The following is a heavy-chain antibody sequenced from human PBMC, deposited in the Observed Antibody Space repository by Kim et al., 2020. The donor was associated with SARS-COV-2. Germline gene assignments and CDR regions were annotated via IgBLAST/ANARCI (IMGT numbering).Heavy chain of an antibody. V-gene: IGHV3-9*01. J-gene: IGHJ6*02. CDR2: ISWNSGSI. CDR1: GFTFDDYA. CDR3: AKDMFGVSIAAPMDV. D-gene: IGHD6-25*01. Sequence: GGSLRLSCAASGFTFDDYAMHWVRQAPGKGLEWVSGISWNSGSIGYADSVKGRFTISRDNAKNSLYLQMNSLRAEDTALYYCAKDMFGVSIAAPMDVWGQGTTVTVSS.